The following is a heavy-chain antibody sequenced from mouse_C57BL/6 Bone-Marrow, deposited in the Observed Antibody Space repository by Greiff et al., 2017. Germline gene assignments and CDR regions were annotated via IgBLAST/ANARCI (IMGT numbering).Heavy chain of an antibody. Sequence: QVQLKQSGAELARPGASVKLSCKASGYTFTSYGISWVKQRPGQGLEWIGEIYPRSGNTYYNEKFKGKATLTADKSSSTAYMELRSLTSEDSAVYFGARENGYWCAYWGQGTGVTVSA. D-gene: IGHD2-2*01. CDR2: IYPRSGNT. CDR1: GYTFTSYG. J-gene: IGHJ3*01. V-gene: IGHV1-81*01. CDR3: ARENGYWCAY.